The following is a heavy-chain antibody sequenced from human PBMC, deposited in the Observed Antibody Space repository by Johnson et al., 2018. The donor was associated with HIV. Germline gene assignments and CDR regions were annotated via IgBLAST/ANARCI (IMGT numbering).Heavy chain of an antibody. Sequence: QVQLVESGGGVVQPGRSLRLSCAASGFTFSSYAMHWVRQAPGKELEWVAVISYDGSNKYYTDSVKGRFTISRDNSKSTLYLQMNSLRAEDTAVYYCARDLGLPENAFDLWGRGTMVTVS. CDR3: ARDLGLPENAFDL. CDR1: GFTFSSYA. J-gene: IGHJ3*01. D-gene: IGHD4-11*01. V-gene: IGHV3-30-3*01. CDR2: ISYDGSNK.